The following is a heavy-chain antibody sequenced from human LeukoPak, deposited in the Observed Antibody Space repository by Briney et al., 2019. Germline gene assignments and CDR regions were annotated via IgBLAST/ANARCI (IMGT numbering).Heavy chain of an antibody. J-gene: IGHJ4*02. D-gene: IGHD3-9*01. CDR3: ATDLTYYFDY. V-gene: IGHV1-24*01. Sequence: ASVKVSCKVSGYTLTELSMLWVRQAPGKGLEWMGGFDPEDGETIYAQRFQGRVTMTEDTSTDTAYMELSSLRSEDTAVYYCATDLTYYFDYWGQGTLVTVSS. CDR1: GYTLTELS. CDR2: FDPEDGET.